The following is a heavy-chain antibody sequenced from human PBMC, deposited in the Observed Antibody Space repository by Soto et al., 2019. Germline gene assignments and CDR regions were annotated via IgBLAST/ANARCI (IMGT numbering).Heavy chain of an antibody. J-gene: IGHJ4*02. Sequence: SETLSLTCTVSGGSISSGGYYWSWIRQHPGKGLEWIGYIYYSGSTYYNPSLKSRVTISVDTSKNQFSLKLSSVTAADTAVYYCARDRAGEFDYWGQGTLVTVSS. D-gene: IGHD7-27*01. V-gene: IGHV4-31*03. CDR3: ARDRAGEFDY. CDR2: IYYSGST. CDR1: GGSISSGGYY.